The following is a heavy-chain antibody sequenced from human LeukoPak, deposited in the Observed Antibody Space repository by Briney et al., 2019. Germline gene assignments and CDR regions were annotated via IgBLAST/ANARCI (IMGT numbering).Heavy chain of an antibody. CDR2: VYYSGST. CDR3: ARAGIAAAGNRWFDP. D-gene: IGHD6-13*01. CDR1: GGSISSYY. Sequence: PSETLSLTCTVSGGSISSYYWSWIRQPPGKGLEWIGYVYYSGSTNYSPSLKSRVTISVDTSKNQFSLKLSSVTAADTAVYYCARAGIAAAGNRWFDPWGQGTLVTVSS. V-gene: IGHV4-59*01. J-gene: IGHJ5*02.